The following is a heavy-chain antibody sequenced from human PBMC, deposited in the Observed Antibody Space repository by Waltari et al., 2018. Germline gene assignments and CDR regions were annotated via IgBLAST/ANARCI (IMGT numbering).Heavy chain of an antibody. Sequence: EVQLVESGGGLVQPGGSLRLSCAASGFTLSSYWMSWVRQAPGKGLECVANIKKDGGEEYYVDSVRGRFTISRDNAKNSLFLQMNSLRPEDTAVYYCARDQWFAFDIWGQGTMVTVSS. V-gene: IGHV3-7*01. J-gene: IGHJ3*02. CDR2: IKKDGGEE. CDR1: GFTLSSYW. CDR3: ARDQWFAFDI. D-gene: IGHD3-22*01.